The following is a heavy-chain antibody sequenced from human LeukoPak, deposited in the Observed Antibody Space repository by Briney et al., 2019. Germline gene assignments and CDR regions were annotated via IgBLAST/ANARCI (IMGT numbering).Heavy chain of an antibody. CDR1: GFTFSSYA. V-gene: IGHV3-30-3*01. Sequence: GGSLRLSCAASGFTFSSYAMHWVRQAPGKGLEWVAVISYDGSNKYYADSVKGRFTISRDNSKNTLYLQMNSLRAEDTAVYYCARAYEYWGQGTLVTVSS. J-gene: IGHJ4*02. D-gene: IGHD3-3*01. CDR3: ARAYEY. CDR2: ISYDGSNK.